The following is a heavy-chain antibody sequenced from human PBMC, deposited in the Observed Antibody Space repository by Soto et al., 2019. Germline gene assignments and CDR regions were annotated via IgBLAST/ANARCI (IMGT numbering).Heavy chain of an antibody. Sequence: SGPTLVNPTQTLTLTCTFSGFSLSTSGMCVSWICQPPGKALEWLALIDWDDDKYYSTSLKTRLTISKDTSKNQVVPTMTNMDPVDTATYYCARTPGYGSGSFLYYLDYWGQGTLVTVSS. J-gene: IGHJ4*02. V-gene: IGHV2-70*01. CDR3: ARTPGYGSGSFLYYLDY. D-gene: IGHD3-10*01. CDR2: IDWDDDK. CDR1: GFSLSTSGMC.